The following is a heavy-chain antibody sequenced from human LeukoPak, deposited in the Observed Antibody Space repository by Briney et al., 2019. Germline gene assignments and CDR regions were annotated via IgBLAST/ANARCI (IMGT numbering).Heavy chain of an antibody. V-gene: IGHV3-64*02. CDR1: GFTISRYT. Sequence: GGSVRLSCAASGFTISRYTMHWVRQAPGKRLEYFSSIIINGRSTYYADSGKGRFPLSRDNSRNKLYLQMGSLRIEDTAVYYCARELDGSGSFDYWGQGTLVTVSS. CDR2: IIINGRST. D-gene: IGHD3-10*01. CDR3: ARELDGSGSFDY. J-gene: IGHJ4*02.